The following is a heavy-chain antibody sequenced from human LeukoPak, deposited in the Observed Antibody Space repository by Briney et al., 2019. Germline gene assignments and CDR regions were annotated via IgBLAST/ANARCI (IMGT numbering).Heavy chain of an antibody. CDR2: MNPNSGNT. Sequence: ASVKVSCKASGCTFTSYDINWVRQATGQGLEWMGWMNPNSGNTGYAQKFQGRVTMTRNTSISTAYMELSSLRSEDTAVYYCARARTIGYCSSTSCQPFGYWGQGTLVTVSS. D-gene: IGHD2-2*01. CDR3: ARARTIGYCSSTSCQPFGY. CDR1: GCTFTSYD. V-gene: IGHV1-8*01. J-gene: IGHJ4*02.